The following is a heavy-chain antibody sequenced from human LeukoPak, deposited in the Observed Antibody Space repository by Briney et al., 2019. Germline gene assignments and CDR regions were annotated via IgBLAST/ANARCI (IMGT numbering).Heavy chain of an antibody. J-gene: IGHJ4*02. CDR1: GFTFNTYW. CDR2: IRQDGRET. CDR3: ARTNEYGYDV. V-gene: IGHV3-7*03. Sequence: PGGSLRLSCAASGFTFNTYWMTWVRQAPGKGPEWVANIRQDGRETKYVDSVEGRFSISRDNPKNSLYLQMNNLRGEDTAIYYCARTNEYGYDVWGQGTLVTVSS. D-gene: IGHD5-18*01.